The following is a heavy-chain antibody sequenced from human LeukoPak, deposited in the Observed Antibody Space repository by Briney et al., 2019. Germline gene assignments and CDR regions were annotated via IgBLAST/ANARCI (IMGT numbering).Heavy chain of an antibody. CDR2: ISWDSGNT. Sequence: GGSLRLSCAASGFTFNDYAMHWVRQAPGKGLEWVSLISWDSGNTYYADSVKGRFTISRDNSKNSLSLQMNSMRAEDTALYYCAKGPGAAVGKRYIQHWGQGTLVTVSS. J-gene: IGHJ1*01. V-gene: IGHV3-43D*03. D-gene: IGHD6-13*01. CDR1: GFTFNDYA. CDR3: AKGPGAAVGKRYIQH.